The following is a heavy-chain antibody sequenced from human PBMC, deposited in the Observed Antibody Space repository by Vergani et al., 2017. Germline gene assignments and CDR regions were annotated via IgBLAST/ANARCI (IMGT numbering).Heavy chain of an antibody. D-gene: IGHD3-9*01. J-gene: IGHJ5*02. CDR2: ISAYNGNT. V-gene: IGHV1-18*01. CDR3: ARSLYDILTGYQGWFDP. Sequence: QVQLVQSGAEVKKPGASVKVSCKASGYTFNSYGISWVRQAPGQGLEWMGWISAYNGNTNYAQKLQGRVTMTTDTSTSTAYMELRSLRSDDTAVYYCARSLYDILTGYQGWFDPWGQGTLVTVSS. CDR1: GYTFNSYG.